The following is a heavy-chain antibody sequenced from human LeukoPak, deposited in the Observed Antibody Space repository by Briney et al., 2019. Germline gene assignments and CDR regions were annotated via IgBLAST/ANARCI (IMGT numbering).Heavy chain of an antibody. Sequence: GSLRLSCAASGFTVSSNYMSWGRQAPGKGLEWVSVIYSGGSTYYADSVKGRFTISRDNSKNTLYLQMNSLRAEDTAVYYCAKALAPDYYDSSGSSDYWGQGTLVTVSS. CDR3: AKALAPDYYDSSGSSDY. D-gene: IGHD3-22*01. CDR2: IYSGGST. CDR1: GFTVSSNY. J-gene: IGHJ4*02. V-gene: IGHV3-53*01.